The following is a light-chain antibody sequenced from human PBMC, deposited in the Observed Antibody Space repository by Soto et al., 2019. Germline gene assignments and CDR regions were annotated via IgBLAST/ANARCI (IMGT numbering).Light chain of an antibody. CDR3: QHYNSYSEA. V-gene: IGKV1-5*03. CDR1: QTISSW. CDR2: KAS. J-gene: IGKJ1*01. Sequence: DIQMTQSPSTLSGSVGDRVTIICRASQTISSWLAWYQQKPGKAPKLLIYKASTLKSGVPSRFSGSGSGTEFTLTISSLQPDDVATDYCQHYNSYSEAFGQGTKVDIK.